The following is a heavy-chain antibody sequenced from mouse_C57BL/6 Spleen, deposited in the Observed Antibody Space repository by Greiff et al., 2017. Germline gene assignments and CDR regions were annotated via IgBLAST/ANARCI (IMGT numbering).Heavy chain of an antibody. V-gene: IGHV1-55*01. CDR3: AREGLLRVRSYYAMDY. CDR2: IYPGSGST. J-gene: IGHJ4*01. Sequence: QVQLKQPGAELVKPGASVKMSCKASGYTFTSYWITWVKQRPGQGLEWIGDIYPGSGSTNYNEKFKSKATLTVDTSSSTAYMQLSSLTSEDSAVYYCAREGLLRVRSYYAMDYWGQGTSVTVSS. CDR1: GYTFTSYW. D-gene: IGHD1-1*01.